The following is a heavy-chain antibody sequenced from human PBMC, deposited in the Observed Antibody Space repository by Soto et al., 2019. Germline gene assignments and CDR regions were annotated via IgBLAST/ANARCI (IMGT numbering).Heavy chain of an antibody. CDR1: GYTFTSYG. CDR3: ARDLPGDYDILTGYQEYYYYGMDV. D-gene: IGHD3-9*01. J-gene: IGHJ6*02. Sequence: QVQLVQSGDEVTKPGASVKVSCKASGYTFTSYGISWGRQAPGQGLEWMGWISAYNGNTNYAQKIQGRVTMTTDTSTSTGYMELRSLRSDATALYYCARDLPGDYDILTGYQEYYYYGMDVWGQGTTVTVSS. V-gene: IGHV1-18*01. CDR2: ISAYNGNT.